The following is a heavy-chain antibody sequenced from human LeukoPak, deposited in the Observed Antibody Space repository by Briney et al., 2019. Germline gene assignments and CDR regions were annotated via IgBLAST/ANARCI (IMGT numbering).Heavy chain of an antibody. J-gene: IGHJ1*01. CDR2: IYYSGST. D-gene: IGHD3-10*01. Sequence: PSETLSLTCTVSGGSISSGGHYWSWIRQHPGKGLEWIRYIYYSGSTYYNPSLKSRVTISVDTSKNQFSLKLSSVTAADTAVYYCARGRVIFQHWGQGTLVTVSS. V-gene: IGHV4-31*03. CDR1: GGSISSGGHY. CDR3: ARGRVIFQH.